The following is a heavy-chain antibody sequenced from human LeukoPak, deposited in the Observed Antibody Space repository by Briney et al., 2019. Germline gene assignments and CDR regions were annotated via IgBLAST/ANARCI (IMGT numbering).Heavy chain of an antibody. CDR2: IIPILGIA. V-gene: IGHV1-69*04. Sequence: SVKVSCKASGGTFSSYAISWVRQAPGQGLEWMGRIIPILGIANYAQKFQGRVTITADKSTSTAYMELSSLRSEDTAVYYCARDLYSSSWPVFDPWGQGTLVTVSS. J-gene: IGHJ5*02. D-gene: IGHD6-13*01. CDR1: GGTFSSYA. CDR3: ARDLYSSSWPVFDP.